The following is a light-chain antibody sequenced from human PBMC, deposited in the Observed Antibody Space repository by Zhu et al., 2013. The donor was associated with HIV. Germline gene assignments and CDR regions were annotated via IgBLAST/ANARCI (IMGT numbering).Light chain of an antibody. V-gene: IGKV1-39*01. CDR2: AAS. CDR3: QQSYSNPPT. CDR1: QSIASY. J-gene: IGKJ1*01. Sequence: DIQMTQSPSSLSASVGDRVTITCRASQSIASYLNWYQQKPGKAPKLLIYAASSLQSGAPSRFSGSESGTDFTLTISSLQPEDFASYYCQQSYSNPPTFGQGTKVEIK.